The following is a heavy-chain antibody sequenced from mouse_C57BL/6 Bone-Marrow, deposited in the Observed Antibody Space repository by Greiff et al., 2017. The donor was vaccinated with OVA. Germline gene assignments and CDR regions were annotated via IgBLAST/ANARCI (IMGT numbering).Heavy chain of an antibody. Sequence: QVQLQQSGAELVKPGASVKLSCKASGYTFTSYWMHWVKQRPGQGLEWIGMIHPNSGSTNYNEKFKSKATLTVDKSSSTAYMQLSSLTSEDSAVYYCARSYYSNRYYFDYWGQGTTLTVSS. D-gene: IGHD2-5*01. CDR1: GYTFTSYW. V-gene: IGHV1-64*01. CDR3: ARSYYSNRYYFDY. J-gene: IGHJ2*01. CDR2: IHPNSGST.